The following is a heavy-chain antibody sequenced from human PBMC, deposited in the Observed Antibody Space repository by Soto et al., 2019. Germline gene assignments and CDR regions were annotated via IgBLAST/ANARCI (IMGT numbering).Heavy chain of an antibody. CDR1: GFTFTSSA. D-gene: IGHD5-18*01. Sequence: QMQLVQSGPEVKKPGTSVKVSCKASGFTFTSSAVQWVRQARGQRLEWIGWIVVGSGNTNYAQKFQERVTITRDISTSTADMELSSLRYEDTAVYYCAAASVLGIPKDYGMDVWGQGTTVTVSS. J-gene: IGHJ6*02. CDR3: AAASVLGIPKDYGMDV. V-gene: IGHV1-58*01. CDR2: IVVGSGNT.